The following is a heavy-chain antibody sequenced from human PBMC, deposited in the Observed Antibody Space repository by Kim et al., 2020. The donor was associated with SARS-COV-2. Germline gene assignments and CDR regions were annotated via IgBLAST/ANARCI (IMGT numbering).Heavy chain of an antibody. D-gene: IGHD6-13*01. CDR3: ARGGPGSWPYYFDY. J-gene: IGHJ4*02. Sequence: AYSVKGRFTISRDNAKNTLYLQMNSLRAEDTAVYYCARGGPGSWPYYFDYWGQGTLVTVSS. V-gene: IGHV3-74*01.